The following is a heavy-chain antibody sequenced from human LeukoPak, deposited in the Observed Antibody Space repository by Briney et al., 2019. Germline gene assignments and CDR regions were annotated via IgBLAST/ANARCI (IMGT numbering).Heavy chain of an antibody. CDR3: ARVNGDSGDPDQYRTYYFDY. Sequence: KASETLSLTCAVYGGSFSGYYWSWIRQPPGKGLEWIGEINHSGSTNYNPSLKSRVTISVDTSKNQFSLKLSSVTAADTAVYYCARVNGDSGDPDQYRTYYFDYWGQGTLVTVSS. CDR2: INHSGST. CDR1: GGSFSGYY. J-gene: IGHJ4*02. V-gene: IGHV4-34*01. D-gene: IGHD7-27*01.